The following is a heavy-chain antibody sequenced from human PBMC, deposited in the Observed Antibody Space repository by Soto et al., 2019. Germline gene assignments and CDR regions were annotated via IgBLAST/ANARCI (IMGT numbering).Heavy chain of an antibody. CDR2: IIPIFGTA. Sequence: SVKVSCKASGGTFSSYAISWVRQAPGQGLEWMGGIIPIFGTANYAQKFQGRVTITADESTGTAYMELSSLRSEDTAVYYCARVRRSITIFGVARAPAYYYYGMDVWGQGTTVTVSS. J-gene: IGHJ6*02. CDR3: ARVRRSITIFGVARAPAYYYYGMDV. V-gene: IGHV1-69*13. D-gene: IGHD3-3*01. CDR1: GGTFSSYA.